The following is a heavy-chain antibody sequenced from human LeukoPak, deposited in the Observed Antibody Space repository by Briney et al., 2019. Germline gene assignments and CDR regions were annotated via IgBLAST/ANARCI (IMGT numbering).Heavy chain of an antibody. CDR3: ARGDSMRELLAYFDY. CDR2: IIPIFGTA. Sequence: SVKVSCKASGGTFSSYAISWVRQAPGQGLEWMGGIIPIFGTANYAQKFQGRVTVTADESTSTAYMELSSLRSEDTAVYYCARGDSMRELLAYFDYWGQGTLVTVSS. CDR1: GGTFSSYA. D-gene: IGHD1-26*01. J-gene: IGHJ4*02. V-gene: IGHV1-69*13.